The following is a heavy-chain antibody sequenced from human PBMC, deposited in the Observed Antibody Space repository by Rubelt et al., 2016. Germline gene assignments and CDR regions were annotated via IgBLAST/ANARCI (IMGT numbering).Heavy chain of an antibody. CDR2: ISGSGGST. Sequence: VQLVESGGGVVQPGRSLRLSCAASGFTFSSYAMSWVRQAPGKGLEWVSAISGSGGSTYYADSVKGRFTISRDNSKNTLYLQMNSLRAEDTAVYYCAEVGGGRVGAFDYWGQGTLVTVSS. CDR3: AEVGGGRVGAFDY. V-gene: IGHV3-23*04. D-gene: IGHD1-26*01. J-gene: IGHJ4*02. CDR1: GFTFSSYA.